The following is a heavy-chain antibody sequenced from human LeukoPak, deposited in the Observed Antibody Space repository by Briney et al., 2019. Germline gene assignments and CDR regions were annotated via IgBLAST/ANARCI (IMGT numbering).Heavy chain of an antibody. CDR2: ISYDGSNK. CDR1: RFTFSSSFSSYA. V-gene: IGHV3-30-3*01. Sequence: GGSLRLSCAASRFTFSSSFSSYAMHWVRQAPGKGLEWVAVISYDGSNKFYADSVKGRFTISRDNSKDTVYLQMNSLRDEDTAVYYCARAYYSTEREFDYWGQGTLVTVSS. D-gene: IGHD3-10*01. J-gene: IGHJ4*02. CDR3: ARAYYSTEREFDY.